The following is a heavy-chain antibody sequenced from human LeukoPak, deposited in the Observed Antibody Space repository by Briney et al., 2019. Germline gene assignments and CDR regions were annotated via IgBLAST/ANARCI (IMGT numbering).Heavy chain of an antibody. Sequence: PSETLSLTCTVSGGSISSYYWSWIRQPPGKGLEWIGYIYYSGSTNYNPSLKSRVTISVDTSKNQFSLKLSSVTAADTAVYYCARDRGGYSSSFDWFDPWGQGTLDTVSS. CDR1: GGSISSYY. V-gene: IGHV4-59*01. CDR3: ARDRGGYSSSFDWFDP. D-gene: IGHD6-13*01. J-gene: IGHJ5*02. CDR2: IYYSGST.